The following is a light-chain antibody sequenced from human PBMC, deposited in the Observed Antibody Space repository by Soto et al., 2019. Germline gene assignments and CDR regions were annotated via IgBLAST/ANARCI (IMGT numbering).Light chain of an antibody. CDR3: QQCADWPRYT. CDR1: QSVSTN. J-gene: IGKJ2*01. CDR2: GAS. V-gene: IGKV3-15*01. Sequence: IVMTQSPGTLSVSPGERATLSCRASQSVSTNLAWYHQKPGQAPRLLIYGASIRATGIPARFRGSGSGTDFTLTISSLQSEDFAVFYCQQCADWPRYTFGQGTKLEIK.